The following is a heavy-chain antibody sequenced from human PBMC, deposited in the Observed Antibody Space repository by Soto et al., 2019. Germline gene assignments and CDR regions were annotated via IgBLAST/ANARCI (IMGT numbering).Heavy chain of an antibody. J-gene: IGHJ6*02. D-gene: IGHD6-19*01. CDR1: GFTVSSNY. Sequence: EVQLVESGGGLIQPGGSLRLSCAASGFTVSSNYMSWVRQAPGKGLEWVSVIYSGGSTYYADSVKGRFTISRDNSKNTLYLQMNSLRAEDTAVYYCAREKVKGSSSGWYGARGMDVWGQGTTVTVSS. V-gene: IGHV3-53*01. CDR2: IYSGGST. CDR3: AREKVKGSSSGWYGARGMDV.